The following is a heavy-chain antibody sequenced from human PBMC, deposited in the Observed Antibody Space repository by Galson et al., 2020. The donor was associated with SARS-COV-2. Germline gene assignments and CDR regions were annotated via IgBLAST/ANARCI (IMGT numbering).Heavy chain of an antibody. Sequence: SETLSLTCTVSGGSISSYYWSWIRQPPGKGLEWIGYIYYSGSTNYNPSLKSRVTISVDTSKNQFSLKLSSVTAADTAVYYCAREAPTRRGYSYGFDYWGQGTLVTVSS. J-gene: IGHJ4*02. CDR2: IYYSGST. D-gene: IGHD5-18*01. CDR1: GGSISSYY. CDR3: AREAPTRRGYSYGFDY. V-gene: IGHV4-59*01.